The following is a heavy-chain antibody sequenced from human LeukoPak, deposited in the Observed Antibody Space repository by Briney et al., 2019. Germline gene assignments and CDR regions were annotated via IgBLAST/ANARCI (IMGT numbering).Heavy chain of an antibody. J-gene: IGHJ4*02. V-gene: IGHV4-39*07. Sequence: SETLSLTCTVSGGSISSSSYYWGWIRQPPGKGLEWIGEINHSGSTNYNPSLKSRVTISVDTSKNQFSLKLSSVTAADTAVYNQATAYDILTGYYYSRSPSFDYWGQGTLVTVSS. CDR2: INHSGST. CDR1: GGSISSSSYY. CDR3: ATAYDILTGYYYSRSPSFDY. D-gene: IGHD3-9*01.